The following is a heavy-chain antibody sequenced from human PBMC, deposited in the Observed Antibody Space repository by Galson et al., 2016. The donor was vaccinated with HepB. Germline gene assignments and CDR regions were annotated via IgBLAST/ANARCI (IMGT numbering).Heavy chain of an antibody. CDR1: GGSINSTGYY. Sequence: ETLSLTCTVSGGSINSTGYYWGWIRQPPGKGLEWIASLYYSGRIYYNPSPKSRVTMSADTSKNHFSLRVSSVTAADTAVYYCARPRWENLDLWGQGTLVTVSS. CDR3: ARPRWENLDL. D-gene: IGHD1-26*01. CDR2: LYYSGRI. V-gene: IGHV4-39*02. J-gene: IGHJ5*02.